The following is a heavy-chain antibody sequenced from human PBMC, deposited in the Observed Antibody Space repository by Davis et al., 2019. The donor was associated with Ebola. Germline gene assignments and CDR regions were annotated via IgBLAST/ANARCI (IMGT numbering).Heavy chain of an antibody. J-gene: IGHJ3*02. D-gene: IGHD3-10*01. CDR3: AKDVLLRFGELDAFDI. Sequence: HTGGSLRLSCAASGFTFSSYWMHWVRQAPGKGLVWVSRINSDGSSTTYADSVKGRFTISRDNAKSTLYLQMNSLRAEDTAVYYCAKDVLLRFGELDAFDIWGQGTMVTVSS. V-gene: IGHV3-74*01. CDR2: INSDGSST. CDR1: GFTFSSYW.